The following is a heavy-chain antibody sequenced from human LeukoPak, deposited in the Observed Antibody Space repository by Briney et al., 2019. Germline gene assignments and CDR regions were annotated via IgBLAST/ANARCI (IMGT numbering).Heavy chain of an antibody. CDR3: HTYSSTSSGDY. V-gene: IGHV3-64*01. CDR2: ISNDGGST. CDR1: GFTFSSYA. D-gene: IGHD6-13*01. Sequence: GGSLRLSCAASGFTFSSYAMSWVRQAPGKGPEYVSAISNDGGSTYYANSVKGRFTISRDNSKNTLYLQMGSLRAEDMAVYYCHTYSSTSSGDYWGQGTLVTVSS. J-gene: IGHJ4*02.